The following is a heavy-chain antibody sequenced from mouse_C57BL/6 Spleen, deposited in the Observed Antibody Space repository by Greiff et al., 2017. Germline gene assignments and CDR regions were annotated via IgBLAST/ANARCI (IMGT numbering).Heavy chain of an antibody. V-gene: IGHV1-69*01. J-gene: IGHJ1*03. CDR3: ARSRDRWLLLDV. CDR2: IDPSDSYT. D-gene: IGHD2-3*01. Sequence: VQLQQPGAELVMPGASVKLSCKASGYTFTSYWMHWVKQRPGQGLEWIGEIDPSDSYTNYNQKFKGKSTLTVDKSSSTAYMQLSSLTSEDSAVYYCARSRDRWLLLDVWGTGTTGTVSS. CDR1: GYTFTSYW.